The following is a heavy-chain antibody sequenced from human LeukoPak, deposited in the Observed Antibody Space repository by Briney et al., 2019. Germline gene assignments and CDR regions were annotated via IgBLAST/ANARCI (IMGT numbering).Heavy chain of an antibody. V-gene: IGHV1-18*01. CDR3: ARPSEPIYDSSGHYDY. CDR2: ISAYNGNT. D-gene: IGHD3-22*01. J-gene: IGHJ4*02. CDR1: GYTFTSYG. Sequence: GASVKVSCKASGYTFTSYGISWVRQAPGQGLEWMGWISAYNGNTNYAQKLQGRVTMTTDTSTSTTYMELRSLRSDDTAVYYCARPSEPIYDSSGHYDYWGQGTLVTVSS.